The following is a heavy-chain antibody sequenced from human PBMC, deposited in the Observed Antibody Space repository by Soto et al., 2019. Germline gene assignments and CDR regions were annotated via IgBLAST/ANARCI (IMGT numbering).Heavy chain of an antibody. Sequence: QVQLVESGGDLVKVGGSLRLSCAASGFTFSDYWMSWIRQAPEKGPEWVAYISTRSSIIYYADSVKGRFTISRDEAKRSLYLQMNSLRAEDTATYYCARLVEHGSGWNEHWGQGTLVTVSS. J-gene: IGHJ4*02. CDR1: GFTFSDYW. CDR2: ISTRSSII. V-gene: IGHV3-11*01. CDR3: ARLVEHGSGWNEH. D-gene: IGHD6-19*01.